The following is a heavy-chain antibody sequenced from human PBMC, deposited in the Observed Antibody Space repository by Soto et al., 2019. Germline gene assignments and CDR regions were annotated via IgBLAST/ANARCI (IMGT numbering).Heavy chain of an antibody. CDR2: IYPGDSDT. D-gene: IGHD4-17*01. V-gene: IGHV5-51*01. CDR3: ARHARYGDYVPPGLDY. J-gene: IGHJ4*02. CDR1: GYSFTSYW. Sequence: GESLKISCKGSGYSFTSYWIGWVRQMPGKGLEWMGIIYPGDSDTRYSPSFQGQVTISADKSISTAYLQWSSLKASDTAMYYCARHARYGDYVPPGLDYWGQGTLVTVSS.